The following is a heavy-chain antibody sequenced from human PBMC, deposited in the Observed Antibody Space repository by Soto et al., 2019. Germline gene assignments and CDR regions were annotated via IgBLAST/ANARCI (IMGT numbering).Heavy chain of an antibody. V-gene: IGHV3-64D*06. CDR1: VFTFSNYA. CDR2: IYSNGGST. J-gene: IGHJ4*02. CDR3: VKDRYYYDSSAYRSAY. D-gene: IGHD3-22*01. Sequence: PWGSLIISCSSSVFTFSNYAMHWVRQAPGKGLEYVSAIYSNGGSTFYADSVRGRFTISRDNSKNTLYLQMSSLRAEDTAVYYCVKDRYYYDSSAYRSAYWGQGTLVTVSS.